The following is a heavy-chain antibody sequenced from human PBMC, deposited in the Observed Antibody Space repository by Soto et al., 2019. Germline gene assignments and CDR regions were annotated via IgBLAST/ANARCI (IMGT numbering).Heavy chain of an antibody. Sequence: SETLSLTCNVSGASIYTYYWNWIRQSPGKGLEWIGHIYYTGGTYYNPSLKSRVTISVDTSKDQISLNLSSVTAADTAVYYCARGNYGGSSAYWGQGTLVTVSS. D-gene: IGHD2-15*01. J-gene: IGHJ4*02. V-gene: IGHV4-59*01. CDR1: GASIYTYY. CDR2: IYYTGGT. CDR3: ARGNYGGSSAY.